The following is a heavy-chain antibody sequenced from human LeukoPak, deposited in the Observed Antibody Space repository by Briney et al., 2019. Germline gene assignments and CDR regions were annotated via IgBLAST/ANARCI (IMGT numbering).Heavy chain of an antibody. D-gene: IGHD2-15*01. CDR1: GYSIGSDYY. V-gene: IGHV4-38-2*02. Sequence: SETLSLTCAVFGYSIGSDYYWGWIRQPPGKGLEWIGSIYHSGSTYYNPSLKSRVTISIDTSRNQFSLKLSSVTAADTAVYYCARDSQGLRYWGQGTLVTVSS. CDR2: IYHSGST. J-gene: IGHJ4*02. CDR3: ARDSQGLRY.